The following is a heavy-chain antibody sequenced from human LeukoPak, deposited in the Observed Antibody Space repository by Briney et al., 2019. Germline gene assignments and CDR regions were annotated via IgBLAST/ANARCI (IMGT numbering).Heavy chain of an antibody. Sequence: QSGGSLRLSCAASGFTFSSYWMSWVRQAPGKGLEWVANIKQDGSEKYYVDSVKGRFTISRDNAKNSLYLQMDSLRAEDTAVYYCARHLGTVVVPDYYAMDVWGKGTTVTVSS. V-gene: IGHV3-7*03. CDR3: ARHLGTVVVPDYYAMDV. J-gene: IGHJ6*04. CDR1: GFTFSSYW. CDR2: IKQDGSEK. D-gene: IGHD2-2*01.